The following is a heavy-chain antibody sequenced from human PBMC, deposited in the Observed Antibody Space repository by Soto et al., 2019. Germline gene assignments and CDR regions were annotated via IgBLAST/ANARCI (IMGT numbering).Heavy chain of an antibody. CDR2: IYYSGST. D-gene: IGHD6-13*01. CDR1: VGSISSGGYY. CDR3: ARGGIAAAAPPDY. V-gene: IGHV4-31*03. Sequence: QVQLQESGPGLVKPSQTLSLTCTVSVGSISSGGYYWSWIRQHPGKGLEWIGYIYYSGSTYYNPSLKSRVTISVDTSKNQFSLKLSSVTAADTAVYYCARGGIAAAAPPDYWGQGTLVTVSS. J-gene: IGHJ4*02.